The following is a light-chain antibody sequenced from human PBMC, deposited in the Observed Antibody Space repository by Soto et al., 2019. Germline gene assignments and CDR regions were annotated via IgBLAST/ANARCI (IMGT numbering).Light chain of an antibody. CDR3: QVWDSSSDHVM. CDR2: DDS. Sequence: SYELTQPPSVSVAPGQTASITCGGNVIGSISVHWYQQKPGQAPVLVVFDDSDRPSGIPERFSGSNSRNTATLTISRVEAGDEAVYYCQVWDSSSDHVMFGGGTKLTVL. CDR1: VIGSIS. J-gene: IGLJ3*02. V-gene: IGLV3-21*02.